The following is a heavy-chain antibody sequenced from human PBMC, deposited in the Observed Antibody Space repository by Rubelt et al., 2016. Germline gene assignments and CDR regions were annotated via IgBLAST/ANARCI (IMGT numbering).Heavy chain of an antibody. Sequence: GLEWASTISESGGGTYYADSVKGRFTISRDNSKNTLYLQMSSLRAEDTAIYYCAKDERITTIRGFVIRNAFDSWGQGTMVTVSS. J-gene: IGHJ3*02. V-gene: IGHV3-23*01. CDR2: ISESGGGT. D-gene: IGHD3-10*01. CDR3: AKDERITTIRGFVIRNAFDS.